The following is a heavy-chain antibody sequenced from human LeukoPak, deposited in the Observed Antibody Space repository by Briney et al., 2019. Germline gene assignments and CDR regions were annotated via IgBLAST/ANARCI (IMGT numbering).Heavy chain of an antibody. CDR2: IYTSGST. Sequence: SETLSLTCTVSGGSISSYYWSWIRQPAGKGLEWIGRIYTSGSTNYNPSLKSRVTMSVDTSKNQFSLKLSSVTAADTAVYYCAREVRFQYYYGSGSYFFDYWGQGTPVTVSS. D-gene: IGHD3-10*01. CDR1: GGSISSYY. CDR3: AREVRFQYYYGSGSYFFDY. V-gene: IGHV4-4*07. J-gene: IGHJ4*02.